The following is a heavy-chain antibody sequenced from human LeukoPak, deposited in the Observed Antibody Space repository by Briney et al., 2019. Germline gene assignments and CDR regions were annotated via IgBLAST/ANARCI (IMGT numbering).Heavy chain of an antibody. Sequence: GGSLRLSCAASGSTFSSYGMHWVRQAPGKGLEWVAVISYDGSNKYYADSVKGRFTISRDNSKNTLYLQMNSLRAEDTAVYYCAKGGSGYDYSSGLDYWGQGTLVTVSS. CDR1: GSTFSSYG. CDR2: ISYDGSNK. V-gene: IGHV3-30*18. J-gene: IGHJ4*02. D-gene: IGHD5-12*01. CDR3: AKGGSGYDYSSGLDY.